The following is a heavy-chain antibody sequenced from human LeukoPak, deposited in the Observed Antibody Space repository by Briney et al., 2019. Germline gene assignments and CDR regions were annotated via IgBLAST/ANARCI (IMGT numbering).Heavy chain of an antibody. CDR1: GGSISSSSYY. V-gene: IGHV4-61*01. CDR2: IYYSGST. D-gene: IGHD6-6*01. CDR3: ARENPSGSSSVNLDY. J-gene: IGHJ4*02. Sequence: SETLSLTCTVSGGSISSSSYYWSWIRQPPGKGLEWIGYIYYSGSTNYNPSLKSRVTISVDTSKNQFSLKLSSVTAADTAVYYCARENPSGSSSVNLDYWGQGTLVTVSS.